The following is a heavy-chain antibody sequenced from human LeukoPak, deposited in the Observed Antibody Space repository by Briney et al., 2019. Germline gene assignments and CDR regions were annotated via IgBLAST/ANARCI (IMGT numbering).Heavy chain of an antibody. CDR2: IIPIFGTA. D-gene: IGHD2-15*01. CDR1: GGTFSSYA. V-gene: IGHV1-69*13. CDR3: ARGPDRGWSYYYYGMDV. J-gene: IGHJ6*02. Sequence: SVKVSCKASGGTFSSYAISWVRQAPGQGLEWMGGIIPIFGTANYAQKFQGRVTITADESTSTAYMELSSLRSEDTAVYYCARGPDRGWSYYYYGMDVWGQGTTVTVSS.